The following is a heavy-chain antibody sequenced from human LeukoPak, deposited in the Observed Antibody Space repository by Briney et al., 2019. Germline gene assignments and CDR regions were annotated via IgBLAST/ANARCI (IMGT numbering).Heavy chain of an antibody. D-gene: IGHD6-19*01. CDR1: GGSMSSYY. Sequence: KPSETLSLTCTVSGGSMSSYYWSWIRQSPWKGMEWIGYVSHTESTNYDSSLKSRVTISIDTSKNQFSLKLRSVTAADTAVYYCAATTPPTNRGGWPYFDYWGRGTLVTVSA. CDR3: AATTPPTNRGGWPYFDY. CDR2: VSHTEST. J-gene: IGHJ4*02. V-gene: IGHV4-59*08.